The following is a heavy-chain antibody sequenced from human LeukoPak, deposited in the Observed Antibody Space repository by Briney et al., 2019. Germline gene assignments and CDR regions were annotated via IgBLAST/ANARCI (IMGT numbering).Heavy chain of an antibody. CDR3: VKNAGWSHLPQ. J-gene: IGHJ4*02. D-gene: IGHD6-19*01. Sequence: GGSLRLSCAASGFYFRDHWMDWVRQAPGKGLEWVGHIKTDGSETYYLDSLKGRISISRDNTNNALYLQMNSLRVEDTAIYYCVKNAGWSHLPQGGKGTLVTVSS. V-gene: IGHV3-7*03. CDR1: GFYFRDHW. CDR2: IKTDGSET.